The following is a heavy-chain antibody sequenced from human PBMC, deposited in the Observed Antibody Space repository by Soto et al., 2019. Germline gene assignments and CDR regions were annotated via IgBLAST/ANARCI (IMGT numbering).Heavy chain of an antibody. J-gene: IGHJ4*02. Sequence: PGESLKISCKGSGYSFTSYWIGWVRQMPGKGLEWMGIIYPGDSDTRYSPSFQGQVTISADKSISTAYLQWSSLKASDTAMYYCAKDQYSSGWYDLRAPGDYWGQGTLVTVSS. CDR1: GYSFTSYW. V-gene: IGHV5-51*01. CDR2: IYPGDSDT. D-gene: IGHD6-19*01. CDR3: AKDQYSSGWYDLRAPGDY.